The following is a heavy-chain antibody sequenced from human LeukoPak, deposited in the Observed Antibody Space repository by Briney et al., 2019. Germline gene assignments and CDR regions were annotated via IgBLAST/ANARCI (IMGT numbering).Heavy chain of an antibody. CDR1: GFTLSSYS. CDR2: ISSASSFI. CDR3: AKMFHSRAGWENNWFDP. D-gene: IGHD1-26*01. J-gene: IGHJ5*02. Sequence: GGSLRFSCAAFGFTLSSYSLNWVAQAPGKGWKGVSYISSASSFIYFADSFKARFTSSRDNAKNSLYLQMNSLRVEDTAVYYCAKMFHSRAGWENNWFDPWGQGTLVTVSS. V-gene: IGHV3-48*01.